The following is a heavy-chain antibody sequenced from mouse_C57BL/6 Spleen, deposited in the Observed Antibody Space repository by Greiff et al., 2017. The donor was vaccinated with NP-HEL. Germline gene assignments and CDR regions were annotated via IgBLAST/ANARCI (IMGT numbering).Heavy chain of an antibody. CDR2: IDPSDSYT. Sequence: QVQLQQPGAELVKPGASVKLSCKASGYTFTSYWMQWVKQRPGQGLEWIGEIDPSDSYTNYNQKFKGKATLTVDTSSSTAYMQLSSLTSEDSAVYYCASGGADSSGCQFAYWGQGTLVSVSA. V-gene: IGHV1-50*01. CDR1: GYTFTSYW. J-gene: IGHJ3*01. D-gene: IGHD3-2*02. CDR3: ASGGADSSGCQFAY.